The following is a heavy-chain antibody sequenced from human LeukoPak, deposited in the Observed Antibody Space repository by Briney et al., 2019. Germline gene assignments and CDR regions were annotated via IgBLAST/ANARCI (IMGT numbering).Heavy chain of an antibody. CDR2: IWYDGSNK. Sequence: PGRSLRLTCAASGFTFSSYGMHWVRQGPGKGLEWVAVIWYDGSNKYYADSVKGRFTISRDNSKNTLYLQMNSLRAEDTAVYYCARASLMAASYWGQGTLVTVSS. CDR3: ARASLMAASY. J-gene: IGHJ4*02. V-gene: IGHV3-33*01. CDR1: GFTFSSYG. D-gene: IGHD5-24*01.